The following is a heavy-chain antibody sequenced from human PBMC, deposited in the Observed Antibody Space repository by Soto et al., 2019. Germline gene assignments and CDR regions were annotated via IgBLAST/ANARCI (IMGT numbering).Heavy chain of an antibody. CDR2: ISYDGSNK. Sequence: QVQLVESGGGVVQPGRSLRLSCAASGFTFSSYAMHWVRQAPGKGLEWVAVISYDGSNKYYADSVKGRFTISRDNSKNTLYLQMNSLSAEDTAVYYCARDCCYYGSGSYHYYFDYWGQGTLVTVSS. CDR1: GFTFSSYA. D-gene: IGHD3-10*01. CDR3: ARDCCYYGSGSYHYYFDY. V-gene: IGHV3-30-3*01. J-gene: IGHJ4*02.